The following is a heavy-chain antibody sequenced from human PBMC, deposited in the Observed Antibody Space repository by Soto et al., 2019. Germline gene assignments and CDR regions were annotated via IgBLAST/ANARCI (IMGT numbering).Heavy chain of an antibody. CDR3: ARGIAVADPYNWYDS. CDR2: ISGSNGKT. Sequence: QVQLVQSGVEVKKPGASVKVSCKASGYTFTRYGISWERQAPGQGLEWMGWISGSNGKTNYAQKVQGRVTMTTDTSTSTAYMELRSLRSDDTAGYYCARGIAVADPYNWYDSWGQGTLVTVSS. V-gene: IGHV1-18*01. D-gene: IGHD6-13*01. J-gene: IGHJ5*01. CDR1: GYTFTRYG.